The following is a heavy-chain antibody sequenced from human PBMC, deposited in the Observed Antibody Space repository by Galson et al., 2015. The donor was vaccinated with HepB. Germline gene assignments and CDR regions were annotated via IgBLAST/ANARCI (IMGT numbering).Heavy chain of an antibody. J-gene: IGHJ6*02. CDR2: IIPIFGTA. V-gene: IGHV1-69*13. CDR3: ARSLSSNYGMDV. D-gene: IGHD2-2*01. Sequence: SAKVSCKASGGTFSSYTITWARQVPGQGLEWMGGIIPIFGTANYARKFQGRVTITADESTSTAYMELSGLTSEDTAVYSCARSLSSNYGMDVWGQGTTVTVSS. CDR1: GGTFSSYT.